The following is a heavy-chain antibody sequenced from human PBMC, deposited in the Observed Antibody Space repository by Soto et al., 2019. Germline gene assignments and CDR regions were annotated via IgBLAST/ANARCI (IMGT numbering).Heavy chain of an antibody. V-gene: IGHV3-23*01. CDR3: AKDRATYYYDSSGSMGADY. Sequence: PGGSLGLSCAASGFTFGSYAMSWVGQAPGKGLQWVSAISGSGGSTYYADSVKGRFTISRDNSKNTLYLQMNSLRAEDTAVYYCAKDRATYYYDSSGSMGADYWGQGP. CDR1: GFTFGSYA. CDR2: ISGSGGST. J-gene: IGHJ4*02. D-gene: IGHD3-22*01.